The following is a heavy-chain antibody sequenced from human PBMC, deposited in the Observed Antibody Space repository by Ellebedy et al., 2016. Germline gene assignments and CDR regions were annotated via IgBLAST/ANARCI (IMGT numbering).Heavy chain of an antibody. D-gene: IGHD3-10*01. CDR1: GYTFTTFC. V-gene: IGHV1-18*04. CDR3: AKASGWGYGEN. Sequence: ASVKVSXKASGYTFTTFCITWLRQAPGQGLEWMGLVNTFSCNTKFAQKFQGRVSMTTDSSTHTAYMDLRSLRSDDTAMYYCAKASGWGYGENWGQGTLVTVSS. CDR2: VNTFSCNT. J-gene: IGHJ4*02.